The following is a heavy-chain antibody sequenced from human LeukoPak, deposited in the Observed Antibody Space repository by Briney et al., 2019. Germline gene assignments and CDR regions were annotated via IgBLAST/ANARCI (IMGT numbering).Heavy chain of an antibody. V-gene: IGHV4-34*01. J-gene: IGHJ4*02. CDR2: INHSGST. Sequence: SETLSLTCAVYGGSFSGYYWSWIRQPPGKGLEWIGEINHSGSTNYNPSLKSRVTISVDTSKNQFSLKLSSVTAADTAVYYCASATVVSPLGYWGQGTLVAVSS. CDR1: GGSFSGYY. D-gene: IGHD4-23*01. CDR3: ASATVVSPLGY.